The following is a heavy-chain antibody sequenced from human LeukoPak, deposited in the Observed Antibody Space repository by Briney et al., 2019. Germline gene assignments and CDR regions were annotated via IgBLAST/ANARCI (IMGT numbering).Heavy chain of an antibody. V-gene: IGHV3-30*02. Sequence: PGGSLTLSCAASGFTFSIYGMHWVRQAPGKGLEWVAFIRYDKNNKYYEDSVKCQFTISRDNSKNTLYLQMNSLRAEDTGVYYCAKDLLSYYDSSGYAPGFDYWGQGTLVTVSS. CDR3: AKDLLSYYDSSGYAPGFDY. J-gene: IGHJ4*02. CDR1: GFTFSIYG. D-gene: IGHD3-22*01. CDR2: IRYDKNNK.